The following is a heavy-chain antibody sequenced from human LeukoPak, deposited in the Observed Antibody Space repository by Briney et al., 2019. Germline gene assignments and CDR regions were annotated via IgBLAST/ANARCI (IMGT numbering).Heavy chain of an antibody. J-gene: IGHJ4*02. V-gene: IGHV3-23*01. D-gene: IGHD1-26*01. CDR3: ARVDSGNYDY. CDR2: IDGSDGAS. Sequence: PGGSLRLSCAASGFRFSSYVMSWVRQAPGKGLEYVSSIDGSDGASYYADSGKGRFTISRDNSKNTLFLQMNSLRVEDTAVYYCARVDSGNYDYWGQGTLLTVSS. CDR1: GFRFSSYV.